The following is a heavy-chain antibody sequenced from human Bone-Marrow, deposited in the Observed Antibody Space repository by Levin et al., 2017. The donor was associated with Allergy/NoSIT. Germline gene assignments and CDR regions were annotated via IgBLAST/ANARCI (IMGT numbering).Heavy chain of an antibody. V-gene: IGHV4-34*01. CDR3: ASGPGRLSWKHQRLYYYYGMDV. Sequence: SETLSLTCAVYGGSFSGYYWSWIRQPPGKGLEWIGEINHSGSTNYNPSLKSRVTISVDTSKNQFSLKLSSVTAADTAVYYCASGPGRLSWKHQRLYYYYGMDVWGQGTTVTVSS. D-gene: IGHD6-25*01. J-gene: IGHJ6*02. CDR2: INHSGST. CDR1: GGSFSGYY.